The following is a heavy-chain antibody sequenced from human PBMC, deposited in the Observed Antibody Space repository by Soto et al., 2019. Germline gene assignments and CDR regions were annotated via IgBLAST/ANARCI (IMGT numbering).Heavy chain of an antibody. CDR1: GFTLIPYS. CDR2: ISGSSNTI. D-gene: IGHD3-10*01. J-gene: IGHJ6*02. V-gene: IGHV3-48*02. Sequence: GGSLRLSCAASGFTLIPYSLNWVRQAPRKGLEWLSYISGSSNTIYYADSVKGRFTISRDNAKNSLYLQMNSLRDEDTAVYFCARGFDLQYGMDVWGQGTTVTVSS. CDR3: ARGFDLQYGMDV.